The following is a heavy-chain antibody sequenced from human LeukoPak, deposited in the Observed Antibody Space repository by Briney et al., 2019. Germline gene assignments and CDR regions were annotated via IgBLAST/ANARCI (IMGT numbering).Heavy chain of an antibody. V-gene: IGHV4-39*07. CDR2: IYYSGST. Sequence: SETLSLTCTVSGGSISSSSYYWGWIRQPPGNGLEWIGSIYYSGSTYYNPSLKSRVTISVDTSKNQFSLKLSSVTAADTAVYYCASWDYSKHAGFDYWGQGTLVTVSS. D-gene: IGHD4-11*01. J-gene: IGHJ4*02. CDR3: ASWDYSKHAGFDY. CDR1: GGSISSSSYY.